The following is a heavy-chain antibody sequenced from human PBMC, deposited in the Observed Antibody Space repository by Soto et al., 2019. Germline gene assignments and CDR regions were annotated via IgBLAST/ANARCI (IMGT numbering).Heavy chain of an antibody. Sequence: SETLSLTCTVSGGSISSSNYYWSWIRQPPGKGLEWIGYIYYSGSTNYNPSLKSRVTISVDTSKNQFSLKLSSVTAGDTAVYYCARDGINSWYDYWGQGTLVTVSS. CDR2: IYYSGST. D-gene: IGHD6-13*01. J-gene: IGHJ4*02. CDR3: ARDGINSWYDY. CDR1: GGSISSSNYY. V-gene: IGHV4-61*01.